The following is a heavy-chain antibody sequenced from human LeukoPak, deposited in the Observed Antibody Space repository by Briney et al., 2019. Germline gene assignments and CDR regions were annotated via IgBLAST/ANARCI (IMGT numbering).Heavy chain of an antibody. D-gene: IGHD3-22*01. V-gene: IGHV3-53*01. CDR1: GFTVSSNY. CDR2: IYSGGST. CDR3: ARMADKYYYDSSGYQDAFDI. J-gene: IGHJ3*02. Sequence: GGSLRLSCAASGFTVSSNYMSWVRQAPGKGLEWVSVIYSGGSTYYADSVKGRFTISRENAKNSLYLQMNSLRAGDTAVYYCARMADKYYYDSSGYQDAFDIWGQGTMVTVSS.